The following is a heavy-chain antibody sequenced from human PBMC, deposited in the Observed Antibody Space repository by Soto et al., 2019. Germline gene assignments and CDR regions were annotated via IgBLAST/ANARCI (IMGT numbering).Heavy chain of an antibody. CDR2: FYYSENT. CDR3: ARVYGDYLDY. J-gene: IGHJ4*02. D-gene: IGHD4-17*01. Sequence: SETLSLTCSVSGGSISSKSYSWGWIRQPPGKGLEWIGTFYYSENTYYNPSLKSRVTISVDTSKNQFSLKLSSVTAADTAVYYCARVYGDYLDYWGQGTLVTVSS. CDR1: GGSISSKSYS. V-gene: IGHV4-39*07.